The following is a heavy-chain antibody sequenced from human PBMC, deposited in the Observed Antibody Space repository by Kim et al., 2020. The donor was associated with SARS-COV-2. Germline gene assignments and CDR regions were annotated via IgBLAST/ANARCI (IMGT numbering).Heavy chain of an antibody. V-gene: IGHV3-9*01. CDR3: VKEVATSGIWYYHGMDV. D-gene: IGHD6-13*01. CDR1: GFNFGGYA. CDR2: ISWNSDTI. Sequence: GGSLRLSCAASGFNFGGYAMHWVRQAPGKGLEWVSGISWNSDTIGYADSVKGRFTISRDNGKNSLYLEMNSLRAEDTALYYCVKEVATSGIWYYHGMDVWGQGTTVTVSS. J-gene: IGHJ6*02.